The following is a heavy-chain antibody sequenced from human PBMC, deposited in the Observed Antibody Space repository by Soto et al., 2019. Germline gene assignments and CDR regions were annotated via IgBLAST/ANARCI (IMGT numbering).Heavy chain of an antibody. D-gene: IGHD5-12*01. J-gene: IGHJ6*02. Sequence: QLQLQESGSGLVKPSQTLSLTCAVSGGSISSGGYSWSWIRQPPGKSLEWIGYIYHSGSTYYNPSLKRRVTISVDRSKNQFSLKLSSVTAADTGVYYCARRRGFPYYYGMDVWGQGTTVTVSS. CDR2: IYHSGST. V-gene: IGHV4-30-2*01. CDR1: GGSISSGGYS. CDR3: ARRRGFPYYYGMDV.